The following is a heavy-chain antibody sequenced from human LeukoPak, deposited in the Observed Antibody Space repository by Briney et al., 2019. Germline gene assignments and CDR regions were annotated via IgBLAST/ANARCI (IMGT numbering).Heavy chain of an antibody. CDR1: GDSINTNHW. CDR3: ARGSRGYSYG. V-gene: IGHV4-4*02. Sequence: SGTLSLTCAVSGDSINTNHWWSWVRQPPGKGLEWIGEVYHSESTNYNPSLKSRVTISVDKSKNLFSLKLSSVTAADTAVYYCARGSRGYSYGWGQGTLVTVSS. J-gene: IGHJ4*02. D-gene: IGHD5-18*01. CDR2: VYHSEST.